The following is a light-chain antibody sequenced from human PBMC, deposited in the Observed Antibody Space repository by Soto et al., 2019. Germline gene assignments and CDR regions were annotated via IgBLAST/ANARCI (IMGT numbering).Light chain of an antibody. CDR2: GAS. V-gene: IGKV3-20*01. Sequence: VVTQSPGTLSLSPWERATLSCRASQSVTSDYLAWYQQKPGQSPRLLIYGASSRATGIPDRFSGSGSGTDFTLTISRLEPEDFAVYYCQQYNRWPLTFGGGTKVDIK. J-gene: IGKJ4*01. CDR1: QSVTSDY. CDR3: QQYNRWPLT.